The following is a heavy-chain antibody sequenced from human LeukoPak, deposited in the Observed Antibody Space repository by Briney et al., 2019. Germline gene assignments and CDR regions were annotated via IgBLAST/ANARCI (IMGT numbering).Heavy chain of an antibody. D-gene: IGHD3-3*01. CDR3: ARDPQITIFGVVSYFDY. Sequence: ASVKVSCKASGYTFTGYYMHWVRQAPGQGLEWMGWINPNSGGTKSAQKFQGRVTMTRDTSISTAYMELSRLRSDDTAVYYCARDPQITIFGVVSYFDYWGQGTLVTVSS. CDR1: GYTFTGYY. CDR2: INPNSGGT. J-gene: IGHJ4*02. V-gene: IGHV1-2*02.